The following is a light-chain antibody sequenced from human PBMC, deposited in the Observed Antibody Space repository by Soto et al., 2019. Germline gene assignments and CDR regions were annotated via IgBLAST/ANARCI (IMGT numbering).Light chain of an antibody. CDR1: QYISSN. J-gene: IGKJ1*01. Sequence: EIVMTQSPVTLSVSPGERATLSCRASQYISSNLAWYQQKPGQAPRLLIYAVSARATGIPARFSGSGSGTEFTLTINGLQSEDFAVYYCQQYNDWPPWTFGQGTKV. CDR3: QQYNDWPPWT. CDR2: AVS. V-gene: IGKV3-15*01.